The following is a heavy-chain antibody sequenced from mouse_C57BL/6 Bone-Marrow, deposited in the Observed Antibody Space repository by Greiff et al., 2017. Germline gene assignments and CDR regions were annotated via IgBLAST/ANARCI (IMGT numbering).Heavy chain of an antibody. V-gene: IGHV1-64*01. Sequence: QVQLQQPGAELVKPGASVKLSCKASGYTFTSYWMHWVKQRPGQGLEWIGMIHPNSGSTNYNEKFKSKATLTVDKSSSTAYMQLSSLTSEDSAVXYCPHYYGSSLWAMDYWGQGTSVTVSS. J-gene: IGHJ4*01. CDR3: PHYYGSSLWAMDY. CDR2: IHPNSGST. CDR1: GYTFTSYW. D-gene: IGHD1-1*01.